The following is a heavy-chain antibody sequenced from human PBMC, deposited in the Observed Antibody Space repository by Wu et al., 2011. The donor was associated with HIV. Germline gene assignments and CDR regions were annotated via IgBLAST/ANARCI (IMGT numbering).Heavy chain of an antibody. D-gene: IGHD2-2*02. CDR2: IIPIFGTA. CDR3: ARGDIILVPTDIRRGLNWFDP. CDR1: GGTFSRYI. J-gene: IGHJ5*02. Sequence: QLVQSGAEVKKPGSSVKVSCKASGGTFSRYIITWVRQAPGQGLEWMGGIIPIFGTANYAQKFQGRVTIIADKSANTAYMELSSLRSEDTAVYYCARGDIILVPTDIRRGLNWFDPWGQGTLVTVSS. V-gene: IGHV1-69*06.